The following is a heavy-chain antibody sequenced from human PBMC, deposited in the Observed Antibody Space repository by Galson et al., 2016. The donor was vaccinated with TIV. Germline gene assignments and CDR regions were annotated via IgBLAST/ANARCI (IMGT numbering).Heavy chain of an antibody. CDR3: ARELRCDTTSCNSLFDY. CDR1: GFSFGTYG. J-gene: IGHJ4*02. D-gene: IGHD2-2*01. CDR2: IWFDGSEK. V-gene: IGHV3-33*01. Sequence: SLRLSCAASGFSFGTYGMHWVRQAPGKGLEWVAIIWFDGSEKYYADSVTGRFTISRDNSKKTLYLQLSSLRAEDTAVYYCARELRCDTTSCNSLFDYWGQGTLVTVSS.